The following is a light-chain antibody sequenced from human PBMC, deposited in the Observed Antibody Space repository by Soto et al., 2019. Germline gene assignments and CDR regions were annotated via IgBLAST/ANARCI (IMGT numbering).Light chain of an antibody. CDR1: SGHSSYA. CDR3: QTWGTGIHV. J-gene: IGLJ1*01. V-gene: IGLV4-69*01. CDR2: LNSAGSH. Sequence: QAVLTQSPSASASLGASVKLTCTLSSGHSSYAIAWHQQQPEKGPRYLMKLNSAGSHSKGDGIPDRFSGSSSGAERYLIISSLQSEDDADYYCQTWGTGIHVFGTGTKLTVL.